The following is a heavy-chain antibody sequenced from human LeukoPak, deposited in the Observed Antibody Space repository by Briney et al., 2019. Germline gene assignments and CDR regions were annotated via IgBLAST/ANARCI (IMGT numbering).Heavy chain of an antibody. Sequence: SETLSLTCTVSGGSISSYYWSWIRQPPGRGLEWIGYIYYSGSTNYNPSLKSRVTISVDTSKNQFSLKLSSVTAADTAVYYCARESAGGGLSYFDYWGQGTLVTVSS. D-gene: IGHD3-16*01. V-gene: IGHV4-59*01. CDR2: IYYSGST. CDR1: GGSISSYY. J-gene: IGHJ4*02. CDR3: ARESAGGGLSYFDY.